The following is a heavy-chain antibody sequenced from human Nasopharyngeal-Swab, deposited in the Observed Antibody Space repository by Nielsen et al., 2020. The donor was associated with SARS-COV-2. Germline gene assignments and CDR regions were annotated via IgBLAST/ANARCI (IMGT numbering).Heavy chain of an antibody. CDR2: IDAGGGNT. Sequence: GGSLRLSCAASGFTFSTYAMTWVRQAPGKRLEWVSTIDAGGGNTWYADSVKGRFTISRDNSKSTLYLQMNSLRAEDTAVYFCAREGRDGAVSSWGQGTLVTVSS. J-gene: IGHJ5*02. D-gene: IGHD5-24*01. V-gene: IGHV3-23*01. CDR3: AREGRDGAVSS. CDR1: GFTFSTYA.